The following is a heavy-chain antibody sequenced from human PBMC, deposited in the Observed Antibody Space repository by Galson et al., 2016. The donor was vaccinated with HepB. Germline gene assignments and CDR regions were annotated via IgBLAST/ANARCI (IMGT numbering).Heavy chain of an antibody. J-gene: IGHJ3*02. Sequence: CAISGDSVSSNIAAWNWIRQSPSRGLEWLGRTFYRSKWYNDYAISVRSRITINPDTSKNQYSLQLNSVTPDDTAVYYCARDPARVGFQTGAFGIWGQGTIVTVSS. CDR3: ARDPARVGFQTGAFGI. CDR1: GDSVSSNIAA. CDR2: TFYRSKWYN. D-gene: IGHD1-26*01. V-gene: IGHV6-1*01.